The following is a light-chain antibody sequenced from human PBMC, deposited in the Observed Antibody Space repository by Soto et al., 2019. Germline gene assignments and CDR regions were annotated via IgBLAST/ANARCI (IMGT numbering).Light chain of an antibody. CDR3: HHYGGSPQT. Sequence: EIVLTQSPGTLSLSPGERATLSCRDSQSVSNYLAWYQRKPGQAPRLLIYGASSRATGIPDRFSGSGSGTDFTLTISRLEPEDFAVYYCHHYGGSPQTFGQGTKVEIK. V-gene: IGKV3-20*01. J-gene: IGKJ1*01. CDR1: QSVSNY. CDR2: GAS.